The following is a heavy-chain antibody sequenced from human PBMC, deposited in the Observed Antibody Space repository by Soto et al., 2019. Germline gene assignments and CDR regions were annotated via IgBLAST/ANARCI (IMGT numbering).Heavy chain of an antibody. J-gene: IGHJ4*02. CDR3: TTGLSNGYYNFDY. Sequence: PGGALRLSRAASGFTFSNAWISWVRQAPGKGLEWIGRIKGETDGGTTDYAAPVKGRFTISRDHSKDTLYLHMNSLKTEDTAVYYCTTGLSNGYYNFDYWGQGT. D-gene: IGHD3-22*01. CDR2: IKGETDGGTT. CDR1: GFTFSNAW. V-gene: IGHV3-15*01.